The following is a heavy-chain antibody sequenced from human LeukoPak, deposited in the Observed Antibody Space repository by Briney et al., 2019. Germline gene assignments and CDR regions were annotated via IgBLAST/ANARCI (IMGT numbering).Heavy chain of an antibody. CDR1: GFTFSSYA. Sequence: GRSLRLSCAASGFTFSSYAMHWVRQAPGKGLEWVAVISYDGSNKYYADSVKGRFTISRDNSKNTLYLQMNSLRAEDTAMYYCARAGYCSGGSCYLSYFDYWGQGTLVTVSS. CDR2: ISYDGSNK. D-gene: IGHD2-15*01. CDR3: ARAGYCSGGSCYLSYFDY. V-gene: IGHV3-30*04. J-gene: IGHJ4*02.